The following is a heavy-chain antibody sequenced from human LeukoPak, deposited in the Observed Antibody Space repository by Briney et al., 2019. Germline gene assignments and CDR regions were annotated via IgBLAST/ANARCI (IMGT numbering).Heavy chain of an antibody. CDR3: ARGRSNYYGMDV. CDR1: GGSIINYY. J-gene: IGHJ6*02. CDR2: IHYTGNP. Sequence: SETLSLTCTVSGGSIINYYWSWIRQSPGKGLEWIGYIHYTGNPNYNPSLQSRVTITVDTSKKQFSLKLNSVTAADTAVYYCARGRSNYYGMDVWGQGTTVTVSS. V-gene: IGHV4-59*01. D-gene: IGHD1-26*01.